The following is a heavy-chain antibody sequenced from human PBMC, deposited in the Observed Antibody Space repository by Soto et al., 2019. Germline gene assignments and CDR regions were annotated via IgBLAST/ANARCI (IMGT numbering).Heavy chain of an antibody. CDR3: ARGPEYSSNALFDY. J-gene: IGHJ4*02. CDR2: IIPIFGTA. D-gene: IGHD6-6*01. Sequence: GASVKVSCKASGGTFSSYAISWVRQAPGQGLEWMGGIIPIFGTANYAQKFQGRVTITADESTSTAYMELSSLRSEDTAVYYCARGPEYSSNALFDYWGQGTLVTVSS. CDR1: GGTFSSYA. V-gene: IGHV1-69*13.